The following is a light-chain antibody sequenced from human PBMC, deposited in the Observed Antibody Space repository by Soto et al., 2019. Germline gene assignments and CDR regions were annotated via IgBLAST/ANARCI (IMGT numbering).Light chain of an antibody. CDR1: TSDVGFFNY. Sequence: QSVLTQPASVSGSPGQSITISCTGTTSDVGFFNYVSWHQQHPGKAPKLIIFEVTNRPSGVSNRFSGSKSGNTASLTISGLQAEDEADYYCSSYTGSDSWVFGGGTKLTVL. CDR2: EVT. J-gene: IGLJ3*02. V-gene: IGLV2-14*01. CDR3: SSYTGSDSWV.